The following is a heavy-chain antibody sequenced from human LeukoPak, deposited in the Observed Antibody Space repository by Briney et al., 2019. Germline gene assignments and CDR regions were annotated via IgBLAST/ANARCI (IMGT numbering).Heavy chain of an antibody. CDR2: INSDGSST. CDR3: ARVTRYDSSGYYYSNWFDP. J-gene: IGHJ5*02. CDR1: GFTFSSYW. V-gene: IGHV3-74*01. Sequence: PGGSLRLSCAASGFTFSSYWMHWVRQAPGKGLVWVSRINSDGSSTSYADSVKGRFTISRDNAKNTLYLQMNSLRAEDTAVYYCARVTRYDSSGYYYSNWFDPWGQGTLVTVSS. D-gene: IGHD3-22*01.